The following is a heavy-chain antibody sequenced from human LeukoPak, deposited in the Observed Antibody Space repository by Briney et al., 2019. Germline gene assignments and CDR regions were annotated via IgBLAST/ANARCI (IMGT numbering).Heavy chain of an antibody. CDR2: INPNSGGT. CDR3: ARDPVTVTTRSFDY. V-gene: IGHV1-2*02. J-gene: IGHJ4*02. D-gene: IGHD4-11*01. CDR1: GYTFTGYY. Sequence: GASVKVSCKASGYTFTGYYMHWVRQAPGQGLEWMGWINPNSGGTNYAQKFQGRVTTTRDTSISTAYMELSRMRSDDTAVYYCARDPVTVTTRSFDYWGQGTLVTVSS.